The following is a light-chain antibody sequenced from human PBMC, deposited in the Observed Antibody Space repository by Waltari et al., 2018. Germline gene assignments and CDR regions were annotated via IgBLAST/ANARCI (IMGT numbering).Light chain of an antibody. CDR3: QQRNSYPWT. V-gene: IGKV1-13*02. J-gene: IGKJ1*01. CDR2: AAS. Sequence: GDNVTITSRARQGISNALAWYQQKPGKAPKLLIYAASSLQSGVPSRFSGSGSGTDFTLTISRLQPEDFAVYYCQQRNSYPWTFGQGTKVEIK. CDR1: QGISNA.